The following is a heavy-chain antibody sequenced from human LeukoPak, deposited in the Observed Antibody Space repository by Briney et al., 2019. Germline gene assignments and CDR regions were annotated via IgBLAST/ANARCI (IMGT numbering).Heavy chain of an antibody. CDR3: ARASSSWYSLLVFDY. D-gene: IGHD6-13*01. Sequence: ASVKVSCKASGYTFTGYYMHWVRQAPGQGLEWKGWINPNSGGTNYAQKFQGRVTMTRDTSISTAYMELSRLRSDDTAVYYCARASSSWYSLLVFDYWGQGTLVTVSS. CDR1: GYTFTGYY. CDR2: INPNSGGT. V-gene: IGHV1-2*02. J-gene: IGHJ4*02.